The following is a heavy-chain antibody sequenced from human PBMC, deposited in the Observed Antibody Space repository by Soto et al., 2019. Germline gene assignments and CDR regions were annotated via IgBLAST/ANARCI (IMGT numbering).Heavy chain of an antibody. CDR3: ARVAREYCSGGSCYSLDY. J-gene: IGHJ4*02. V-gene: IGHV4-4*02. D-gene: IGHD2-15*01. Sequence: SETLSLTCAVSSGSISSSNWWSWVRQPPGKGLEWIGEIYHSGSTNYNPSLKSRVTISVDKSKNQFSLKLSSVTAADTAVYYCARVAREYCSGGSCYSLDYWGQGTLVTVSS. CDR1: SGSISSSNW. CDR2: IYHSGST.